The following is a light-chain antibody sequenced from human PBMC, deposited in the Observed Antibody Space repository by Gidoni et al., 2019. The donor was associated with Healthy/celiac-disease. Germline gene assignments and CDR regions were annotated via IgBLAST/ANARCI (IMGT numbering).Light chain of an antibody. CDR3: QQRSNWPPS. CDR2: DAS. V-gene: IGKV3-11*01. Sequence: IVLTQSPATLSLSPGEGATLPCRASQCVSSYLAWYQQKPGQAPRLLIYDASNRATGIPARFSGSGSGTDFTLTSSGLEHEDFAVYYCQQRSNWPPSFGQGTRLEIK. CDR1: QCVSSY. J-gene: IGKJ5*01.